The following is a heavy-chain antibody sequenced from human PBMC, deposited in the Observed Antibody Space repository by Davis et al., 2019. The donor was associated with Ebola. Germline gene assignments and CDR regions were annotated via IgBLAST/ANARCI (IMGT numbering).Heavy chain of an antibody. CDR1: GFTFNSYS. Sequence: GGSLRLSCAASGFTFNSYSMTWVRQAPGKGLEWVANIKQDGSEKYYVDSVKGRFTISRDNAKNSLFLQMNSLRAEDTAVYYCARTLSAAFRWRVNYYYGMDVWGQGTTVTVSS. D-gene: IGHD2-2*01. CDR2: IKQDGSEK. V-gene: IGHV3-7*03. CDR3: ARTLSAAFRWRVNYYYGMDV. J-gene: IGHJ6*02.